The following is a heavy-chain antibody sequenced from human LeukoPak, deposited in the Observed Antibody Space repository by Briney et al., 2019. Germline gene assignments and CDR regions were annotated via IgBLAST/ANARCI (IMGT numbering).Heavy chain of an antibody. Sequence: SETLSLTCTVSGGSISGSRYYWGSIRQPPGKGLEWIGSIYYSGSTYYNPSLKSRVTISVYTSKNQFSLKLSPVTAADTAVYYCARPLVGATTGFDYWGQGTLVIVSS. D-gene: IGHD1-26*01. CDR1: GGSISGSRYY. V-gene: IGHV4-39*01. CDR3: ARPLVGATTGFDY. J-gene: IGHJ4*02. CDR2: IYYSGST.